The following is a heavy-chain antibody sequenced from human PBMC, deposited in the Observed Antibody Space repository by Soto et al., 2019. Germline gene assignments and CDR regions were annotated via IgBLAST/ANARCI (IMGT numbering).Heavy chain of an antibody. V-gene: IGHV4-34*01. CDR3: ARGNIAAALVY. CDR1: GGSISGHY. D-gene: IGHD6-13*01. J-gene: IGHJ4*02. CDR2: INHSGRT. Sequence: QVQLQQWGAGLLKPSETLSLTCAVYGGSISGHYWNWIRQPPGKGLEWMGEINHSGRTNYNPSLKSRVILSVDTSKNQFSLNLGSVTAADTAVYFCARGNIAAALVYWGQGTLVTVSS.